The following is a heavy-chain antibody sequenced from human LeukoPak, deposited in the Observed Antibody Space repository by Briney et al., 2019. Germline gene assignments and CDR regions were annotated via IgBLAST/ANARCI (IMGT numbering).Heavy chain of an antibody. CDR1: GYSISSVYY. V-gene: IGHV4-38-2*02. Sequence: SETLSLTGTVSGYSISSVYYVGWIRQPPGKWLEWIGSIYHSGSTYHNPSLKSRVTISVATSENPLSLKLSSVTAAETAVSYCARDRRWVSCWYGGSYFDYWGQGTLVTVSS. CDR3: ARDRRWVSCWYGGSYFDY. D-gene: IGHD6-19*01. J-gene: IGHJ4*02. CDR2: IYHSGST.